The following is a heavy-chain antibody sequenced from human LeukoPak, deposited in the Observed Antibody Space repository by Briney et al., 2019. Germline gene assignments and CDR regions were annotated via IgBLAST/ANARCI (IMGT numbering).Heavy chain of an antibody. CDR3: ARDLLYDFWSGYYTAPMDV. D-gene: IGHD3-3*01. J-gene: IGHJ6*04. CDR1: GFTFSSYW. V-gene: IGHV3-7*01. Sequence: GGSLRLSCAASGFTFSSYWMTWVRQAPGKGLEWVANIKQDGSEKYYVDSVKGRFTISRDNAKNSLYLQMNSLRAEDTAVYYCARDLLYDFWSGYYTAPMDVWRKGTTVTVSS. CDR2: IKQDGSEK.